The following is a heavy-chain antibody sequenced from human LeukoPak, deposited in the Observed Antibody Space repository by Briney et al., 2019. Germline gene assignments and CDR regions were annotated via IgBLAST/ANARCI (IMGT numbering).Heavy chain of an antibody. J-gene: IGHJ6*02. CDR1: GFTFSSHA. D-gene: IGHD1-14*01. Sequence: GGSLRLSCAASGFTFSSHAMSWVRQAPGEGLEWVSAISGSGGSTYYADSVKGRFTISRDNSKNTLYLQMNSLRAEDTAVYYCAKAPSGAPGYYCYGMDVWGQGTTVTVSS. V-gene: IGHV3-23*01. CDR3: AKAPSGAPGYYCYGMDV. CDR2: ISGSGGST.